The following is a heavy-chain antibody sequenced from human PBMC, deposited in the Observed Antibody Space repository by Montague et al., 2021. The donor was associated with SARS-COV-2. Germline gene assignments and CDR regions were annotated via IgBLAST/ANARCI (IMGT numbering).Heavy chain of an antibody. CDR2: ISWNSGSV. CDR3: AKGNLPNYYDSSGYGMDV. J-gene: IGHJ6*02. Sequence: SLRLSCAASGFTFDDYAMHWVRQAPGKGLEWVSGISWNSGSVGYADSVKGRFTISRDNAKNSLYLQMNSLRAEDTALYYCAKGNLPNYYDSSGYGMDVWGQGTRVTVSS. D-gene: IGHD3-22*01. V-gene: IGHV3-9*01. CDR1: GFTFDDYA.